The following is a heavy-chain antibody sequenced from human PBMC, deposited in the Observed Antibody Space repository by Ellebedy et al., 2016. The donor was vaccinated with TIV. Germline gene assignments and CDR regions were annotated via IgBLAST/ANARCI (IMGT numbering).Heavy chain of an antibody. CDR3: AKDLLVGSEWYELVDY. CDR2: VTGRGTHT. J-gene: IGHJ4*02. CDR1: GFTFSSYS. D-gene: IGHD2-8*02. V-gene: IGHV3-23*01. Sequence: GGSLRLSXAASGFTFSSYSMNWVRQAPGKGLEWVSTVTGRGTHTYYADSVKGRFTISRDNSENTLFLHMNSLRAEDTALYYCAKDLLVGSEWYELVDYWGQGTLVTVSS.